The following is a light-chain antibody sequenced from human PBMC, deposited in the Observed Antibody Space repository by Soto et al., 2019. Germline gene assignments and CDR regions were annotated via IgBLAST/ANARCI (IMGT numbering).Light chain of an antibody. Sequence: EIVLTQSPATLSLSPGERATLSCRASQTVSSYLAWYHQKPGQAPRLLIYDASNRATGIPARFSGSGSGTDFTLTISSLDPEDFAVYYCQQRSNWPRTFGQGTRLEI. V-gene: IGKV3-11*01. CDR3: QQRSNWPRT. CDR1: QTVSSY. CDR2: DAS. J-gene: IGKJ5*01.